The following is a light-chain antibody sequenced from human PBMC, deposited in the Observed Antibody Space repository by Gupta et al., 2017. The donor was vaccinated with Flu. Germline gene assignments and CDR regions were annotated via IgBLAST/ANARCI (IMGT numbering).Light chain of an antibody. CDR2: EVS. CDR1: SSDVGGYSY. Sequence: QSALTQPASVSGSPGQSITISCTGTSSDVGGYSYVSWYQQHPGKAPKLMIYEVSNRPSGVSNRVSCSKSGNTASLTISGLQAEDEADYYCSSYTSSSTLVFGGGTKLTVL. CDR3: SSYTSSSTLV. J-gene: IGLJ2*01. V-gene: IGLV2-14*01.